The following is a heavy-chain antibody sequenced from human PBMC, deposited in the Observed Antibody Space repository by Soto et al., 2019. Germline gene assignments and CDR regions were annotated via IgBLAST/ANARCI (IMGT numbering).Heavy chain of an antibody. D-gene: IGHD6-13*01. CDR3: ARASRYSSSWYYFDY. J-gene: IGHJ4*02. V-gene: IGHV1-46*01. Sequence: ASVKVSCKASGYTFTSYYMHWVRQAPGQGLEWMGIINPSGGSTSYAQKFKGRVTMTRETSTRTVYMELSSLRSEDTAVYYCARASRYSSSWYYFDYWGQGTLVTVSS. CDR1: GYTFTSYY. CDR2: INPSGGST.